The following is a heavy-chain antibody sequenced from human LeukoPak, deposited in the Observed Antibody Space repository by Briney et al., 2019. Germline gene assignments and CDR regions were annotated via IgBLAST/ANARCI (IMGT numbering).Heavy chain of an antibody. V-gene: IGHV4-39*01. CDR1: GGSISSSSYY. CDR2: IYYSGST. Sequence: SDTLSLTCTVSGGSISSSSYYWGWTRQPPGKGLEWIGSIYYSGSTYYNPSLKSRVTISVDTSKNQFSLKLSSVTAADTAVYYCARGDCSGGSCYLFDYWGQGALVTVSS. CDR3: ARGDCSGGSCYLFDY. D-gene: IGHD2-15*01. J-gene: IGHJ4*02.